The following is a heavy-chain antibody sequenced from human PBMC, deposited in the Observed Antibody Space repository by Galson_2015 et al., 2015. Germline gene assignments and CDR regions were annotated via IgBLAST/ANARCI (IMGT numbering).Heavy chain of an antibody. D-gene: IGHD6-13*01. Sequence: CAISGDSVSSNSAAWNWIRQSPSRGLEWLGRTYYRSKWYNDYAVSVKSRITINPDTSKNQFSLQLNSVTPEDTAVYYCARIKKYSSTWEWSMDVWGKGTTVTVSS. J-gene: IGHJ6*03. V-gene: IGHV6-1*01. CDR3: ARIKKYSSTWEWSMDV. CDR2: TYYRSKWYN. CDR1: GDSVSSNSAA.